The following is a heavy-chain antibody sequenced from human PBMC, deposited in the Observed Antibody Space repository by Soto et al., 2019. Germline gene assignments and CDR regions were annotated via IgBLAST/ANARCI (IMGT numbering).Heavy chain of an antibody. Sequence: XGSLRLSCAASGVTFSSYGMHWVRQAPGKGLEWVALIWYDGSNTDYTDSVKGRFTISRDNTKNTLYLQMNTLRVEDTAVYYCARHRISSTSWRNYYYGMDVWGQGTTVTVSS. D-gene: IGHD2-2*01. CDR3: ARHRISSTSWRNYYYGMDV. CDR2: IWYDGSNT. J-gene: IGHJ6*02. V-gene: IGHV3-33*01. CDR1: GVTFSSYG.